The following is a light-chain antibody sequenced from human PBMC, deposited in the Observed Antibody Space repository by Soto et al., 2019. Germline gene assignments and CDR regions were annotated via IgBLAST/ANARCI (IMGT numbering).Light chain of an antibody. Sequence: DKLMSQSAATLSVSLGERVTLSCRASQNIHNNLAWYQQKLGQAPRVLIYGASTRATGIPARFTGSGSGTEFTLTISSLQSEDFAVYYCQQYYNWPPITFGQGTRLEIK. CDR1: QNIHNN. CDR3: QQYYNWPPIT. V-gene: IGKV3-15*01. CDR2: GAS. J-gene: IGKJ5*01.